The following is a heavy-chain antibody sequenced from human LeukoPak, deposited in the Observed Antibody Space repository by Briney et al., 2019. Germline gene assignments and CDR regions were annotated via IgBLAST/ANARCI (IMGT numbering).Heavy chain of an antibody. CDR1: GFTFSSYA. Sequence: GRPLRLSCAASGFTFSSYAMHWVRQAPGKGLEWVAVISYDGSNKYYADSVKGRFTISRDNAKNSLYLQMNSLRAEDTAVYYCARGDSSGYYFGYWGQGTLVTVSS. J-gene: IGHJ4*02. V-gene: IGHV3-30-3*01. CDR3: ARGDSSGYYFGY. CDR2: ISYDGSNK. D-gene: IGHD3-22*01.